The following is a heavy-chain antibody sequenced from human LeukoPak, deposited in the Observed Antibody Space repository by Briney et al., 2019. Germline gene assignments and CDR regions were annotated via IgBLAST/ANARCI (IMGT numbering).Heavy chain of an antibody. CDR2: ISYDGSNK. J-gene: IGHJ3*02. D-gene: IGHD4-17*01. CDR1: GFTFDSYG. CDR3: AKDRTYDYGTYDAFDI. Sequence: GGSLRLSCAASGFTFDSYGMHWVRQAPGKGLEWVAVISYDGSNKYYVDSVKGRFTISRDNSKNTLYLQMNSLRPEDTAVYYCAKDRTYDYGTYDAFDIWGPGTMVTVSS. V-gene: IGHV3-30*18.